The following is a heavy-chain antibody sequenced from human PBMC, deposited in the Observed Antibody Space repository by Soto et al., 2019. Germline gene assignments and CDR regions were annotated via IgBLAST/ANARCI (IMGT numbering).Heavy chain of an antibody. CDR3: ARMYSGSAYYGMDV. V-gene: IGHV3-74*01. J-gene: IGHJ6*02. CDR1: GFTFSRYW. CDR2: SNSDGSGT. Sequence: EVQLVESGGGLVQPGGSLRLSCAASGFTFSRYWIHWVRQAPGKGLVWVARSNSDGSGTRYADSVKGRFTISRDNAKNTVYLEMNSLRAEDTAVYYCARMYSGSAYYGMDVWGHGTTVTVSS. D-gene: IGHD1-26*01.